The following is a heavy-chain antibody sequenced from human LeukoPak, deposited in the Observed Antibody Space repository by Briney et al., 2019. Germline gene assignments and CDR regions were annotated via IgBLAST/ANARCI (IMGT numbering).Heavy chain of an antibody. CDR2: IYYSGST. D-gene: IGHD3-10*01. J-gene: IGHJ4*02. CDR3: ARQGYYYGSGSFEQRYYFDY. CDR1: GGSISSSSYY. Sequence: SETLSLTCTVSGGSISSSSYYWGWIRQPPGKGLEWIGSIYYSGSTYYNPSLKSRVTISVDTSKNQFSLKLSSVTAADTAVYYCARQGYYYGSGSFEQRYYFDYWGQGTLVTVSS. V-gene: IGHV4-39*01.